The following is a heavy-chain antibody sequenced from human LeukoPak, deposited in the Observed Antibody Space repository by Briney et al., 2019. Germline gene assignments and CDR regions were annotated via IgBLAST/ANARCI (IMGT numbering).Heavy chain of an antibody. V-gene: IGHV3-23*01. J-gene: IGHJ5*02. CDR2: ISGSGGST. D-gene: IGHD1-26*01. Sequence: GGSLRLSCAASGFTFSSYAMSWVRQAPGKGLEWVSAISGSGGSTYYADSVKGRFTISRDNSKNTLYLQMNSLRAEDTAVYYCAKVFPVGATTRGFFDPWGQGTLVTVSS. CDR3: AKVFPVGATTRGFFDP. CDR1: GFTFSSYA.